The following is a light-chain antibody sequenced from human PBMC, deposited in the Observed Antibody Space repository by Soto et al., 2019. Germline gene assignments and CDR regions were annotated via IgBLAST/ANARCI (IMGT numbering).Light chain of an antibody. V-gene: IGKV3-20*01. CDR3: QQYGSSSWT. CDR1: QSVSSSY. Sequence: EIVLTQSPGTLSSSPGERATLSCRASQSVSSSYFAWYQQKPGQAPRLLIYAASSRATGIPDRFSGSGSGTDFTLTISRLESEDFAVYYCQQYGSSSWTFGQGTRVEI. J-gene: IGKJ1*01. CDR2: AAS.